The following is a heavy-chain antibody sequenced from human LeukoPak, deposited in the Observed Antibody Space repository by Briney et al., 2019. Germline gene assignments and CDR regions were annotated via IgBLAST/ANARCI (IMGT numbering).Heavy chain of an antibody. V-gene: IGHV3-66*01. D-gene: IGHD3-10*01. CDR1: GFTLSINY. Sequence: GGCLRLSCAASGFTLSINYMSWVRPAPGKGLEWVSVIYSGGSKYYADSVKGRFTISRDNSKNTLYLQMNSLRAEDTAVYYCAWLGFGENRGIDYWGEGTLVTVP. CDR3: AWLGFGENRGIDY. CDR2: IYSGGSK. J-gene: IGHJ4*02.